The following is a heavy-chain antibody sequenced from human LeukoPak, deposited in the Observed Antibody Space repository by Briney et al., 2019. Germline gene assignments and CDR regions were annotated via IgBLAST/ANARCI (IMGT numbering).Heavy chain of an antibody. J-gene: IGHJ4*02. CDR1: GYTFTAYA. CDR3: AREADYYASAPGY. CDR2: INAGNGNT. D-gene: IGHD3-9*01. Sequence: GASVKVSCKASGYTFTAYAMHWVRQAPGQRLEWMGWINAGNGNTKYSQKFQGRVTITRDTSASTAYMELSSLRSEDTAVYYCAREADYYASAPGYRGQGTLVTVSS. V-gene: IGHV1-3*01.